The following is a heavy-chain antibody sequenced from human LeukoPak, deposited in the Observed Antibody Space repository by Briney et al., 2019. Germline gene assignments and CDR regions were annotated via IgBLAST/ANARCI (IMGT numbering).Heavy chain of an antibody. J-gene: IGHJ4*02. CDR1: GGPISSSNW. D-gene: IGHD2-2*01. CDR2: IYHSGST. V-gene: IGHV4-4*02. Sequence: PSGTLSLTCAVSGGPISSSNWWSWVRQPPGKGLEWIGEIYHSGSTNYNPSLKSRVTISVDKSKNQFSLKLSSVTAADTAVYYCARDTSYMPYYFDYWGQGTLVTVSS. CDR3: ARDTSYMPYYFDY.